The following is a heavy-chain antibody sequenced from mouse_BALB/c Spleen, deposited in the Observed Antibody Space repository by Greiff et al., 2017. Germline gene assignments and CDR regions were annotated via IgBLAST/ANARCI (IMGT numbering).Heavy chain of an antibody. CDR2: MNPSNGGT. D-gene: IGHD2-1*01. J-gene: IGHJ3*01. CDR1: ASTFPSSW. V-gene: IGHV1S16*01. Sequence: QVHVKQPGAELVKPGASVKLSCKASASTFPSSWMPWVKRRPGQALEWIGEMNPSNGGTNFKEKFKSKATLTVDKSSSTAYMQLSSLTSEDSAFYYCTMFGNSWFAYWGQGTLVTVSA. CDR3: TMFGNSWFAY.